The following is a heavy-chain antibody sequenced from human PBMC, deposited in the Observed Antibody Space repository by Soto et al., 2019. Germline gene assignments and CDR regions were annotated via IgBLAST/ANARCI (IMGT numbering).Heavy chain of an antibody. D-gene: IGHD2-21*02. J-gene: IGHJ5*02. CDR1: GFNFSNHW. Sequence: GGSLSLSCAASGFNFSNHWMHWVRQRPAEGLVWVSRITSDGKSKAYAESVKGRFAISRDNAKNTLYLQMNGLTAEDTAVYYCARESGDWPLNWFDPWGQGTLVTVSS. CDR2: ITSDGKSK. V-gene: IGHV3-74*01. CDR3: ARESGDWPLNWFDP.